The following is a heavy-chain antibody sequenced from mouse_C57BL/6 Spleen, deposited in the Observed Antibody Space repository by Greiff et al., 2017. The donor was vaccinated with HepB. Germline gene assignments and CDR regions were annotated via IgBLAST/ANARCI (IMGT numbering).Heavy chain of an antibody. V-gene: IGHV1-52*01. CDR1: GYTFTSYW. CDR3: ARSSGNYLYYFDY. D-gene: IGHD2-1*01. Sequence: QVQLQQSGAELVRPGSSVKLSCKASGYTFTSYWMHWVKQRPIQGLEWIGNIDPSDSETHYNQKFKDKATLTVDKSSSTAYMQLSSLTSEDSAVYYCARSSGNYLYYFDYWGQGTTLTVSS. CDR2: IDPSDSET. J-gene: IGHJ2*01.